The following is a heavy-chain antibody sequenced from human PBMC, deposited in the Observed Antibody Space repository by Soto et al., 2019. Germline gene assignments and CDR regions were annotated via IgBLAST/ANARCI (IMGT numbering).Heavy chain of an antibody. CDR3: ARSKRYRDSTTCCVPFDY. J-gene: IGHJ4*02. CDR2: IIPIVNIG. CDR1: GDTFNTYT. Sequence: QVQLVQSGAEVKKPGSSVMVSCRASGDTFNTYTITWVRQAPGQGLEWMGRIIPIVNIGNYAQKFQGRVTITADKSTGTAYMELSSLRAADTAIYYCARSKRYRDSTTCCVPFDYWGQGTLVTVSS. D-gene: IGHD2-2*01. V-gene: IGHV1-69*02.